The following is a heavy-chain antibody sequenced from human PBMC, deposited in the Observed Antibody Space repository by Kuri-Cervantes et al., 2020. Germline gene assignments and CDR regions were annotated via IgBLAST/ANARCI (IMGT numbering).Heavy chain of an antibody. CDR2: INPNSGGT. CDR1: GYTFTGYY. D-gene: IGHD1-26*01. V-gene: IGHV1-2*02. CDR3: ARDGLVGATMWAPDLFDY. J-gene: IGHJ4*02. Sequence: ASVKVSCKASGYTFTGYYMHWVRQAPGQGLEWMGWINPNSGGTNYAQKPQGRVTMTTDTSTSTAYMELRSLRSDDTAVYYCARDGLVGATMWAPDLFDYWGQGTLVTVSS.